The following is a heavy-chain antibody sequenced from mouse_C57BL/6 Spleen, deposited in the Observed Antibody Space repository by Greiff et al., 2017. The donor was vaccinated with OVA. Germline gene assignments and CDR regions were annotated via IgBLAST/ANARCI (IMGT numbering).Heavy chain of an antibody. CDR3: ARETTVEDYFDD. CDR1: GYTFTSYW. Sequence: QVQLQQPGAELVRPGSSVKLSCKASGYTFTSYWMDWVKQRPGQGLEWIGNIYPSDSETHYNQKFKDKATLTVDKSSSTAYMQLSSLTSEDSAVYYCARETTVEDYFDDWGQGTTLTVSS. CDR2: IYPSDSET. D-gene: IGHD1-1*01. V-gene: IGHV1-61*01. J-gene: IGHJ2*01.